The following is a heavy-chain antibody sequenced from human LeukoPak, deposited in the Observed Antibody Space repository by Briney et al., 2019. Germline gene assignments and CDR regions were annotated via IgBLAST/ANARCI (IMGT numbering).Heavy chain of an antibody. V-gene: IGHV4-38-2*02. J-gene: IGHJ4*02. D-gene: IGHD7-27*01. CDR2: INHGGST. CDR3: ARVGPNWGFKENFDF. CDR1: GYPISSVYY. Sequence: PSETLSLTCSVSGYPISSVYYWGWIRRPPGKGLEWMASINHGGSTDYNPSLKSRVIMSIDTSKNHFSLKLTSVTAADTAVYYCARVGPNWGFKENFDFWGQGTLVTASS.